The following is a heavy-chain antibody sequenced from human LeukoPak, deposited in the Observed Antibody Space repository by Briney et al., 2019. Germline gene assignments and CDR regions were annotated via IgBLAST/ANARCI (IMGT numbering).Heavy chain of an antibody. V-gene: IGHV3-21*01. J-gene: IGHJ4*02. Sequence: PGGSLRLSCAASGFTFSSYSMNWVRQAPGKGLEWVSSISSSSSYIYYADSVKGRFTISRDNAKNSLYLQMNSLRAEDTGVYYCARVGSGIWEPISYWGQGTLVTVSS. CDR3: ARVGSGIWEPISY. CDR2: ISSSSSYI. CDR1: GFTFSSYS. D-gene: IGHD1-26*01.